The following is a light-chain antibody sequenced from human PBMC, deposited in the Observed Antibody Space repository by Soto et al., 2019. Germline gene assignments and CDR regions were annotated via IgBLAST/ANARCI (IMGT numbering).Light chain of an antibody. CDR1: QSISTW. J-gene: IGKJ1*01. V-gene: IGKV1-5*03. CDR2: KAS. CDR3: QQYNSYSWT. Sequence: DIQMTQSPSTLSVSVGDRVTITCRASQSISTWLAWYQQKPGKAPNLLIYKASSLESGVPSRFSGSGSGPEFTLTISSLQPDDSATYYCQQYNSYSWTFGQGTKVEIK.